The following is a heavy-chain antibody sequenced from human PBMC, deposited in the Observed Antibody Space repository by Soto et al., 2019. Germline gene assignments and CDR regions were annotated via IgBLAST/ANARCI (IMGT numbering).Heavy chain of an antibody. J-gene: IGHJ4*02. CDR2: INQYGKIT. CDR1: GFSFEEYE. Sequence: LRLSCAASGFSFEEYEMNWVRQAPGQGLEWVSYINQYGKITYYADSVKGRFTVSRDDAKNSLFLQMDSLRAEDTALYYCARAAWSDEGWDHWGQGILVTVSS. V-gene: IGHV3-48*03. CDR3: ARAAWSDEGWDH. D-gene: IGHD1-26*01.